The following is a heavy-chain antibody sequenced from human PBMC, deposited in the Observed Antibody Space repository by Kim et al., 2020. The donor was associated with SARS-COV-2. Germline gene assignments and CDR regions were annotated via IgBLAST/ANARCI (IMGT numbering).Heavy chain of an antibody. CDR1: GFTFSSHG. CDR3: ARDENWSLDY. V-gene: IGHV3-74*01. CDR2: IDGDGSAT. J-gene: IGHJ4*02. D-gene: IGHD1-1*01. Sequence: GGSLRLSCAASGFTFSSHGMYWVRQAPGKRLVWVSRIDGDGSATNYADSVKGRFTISRDNAKSTLYLQMNSLRVDDTAVYYCARDENWSLDYWGQGTLVTVSS.